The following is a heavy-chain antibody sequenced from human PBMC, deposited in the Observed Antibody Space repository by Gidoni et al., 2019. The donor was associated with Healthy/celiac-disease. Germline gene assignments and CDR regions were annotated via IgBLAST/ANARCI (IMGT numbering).Heavy chain of an antibody. CDR3: ARIVDTAMAIGGWFDP. CDR2: IYYSGST. CDR1: GGSISSSSYY. V-gene: IGHV4-39*01. Sequence: QLQLQESGPGLVKPSETLSPTCTVPGGSISSSSYYWGWIRQPPGKGLEWIGSIYYSGSTYYNPSLKSRVTISVDTSKNQFSLKLSSVTAADTAVYYCARIVDTAMAIGGWFDPWGQGTLVTVSS. D-gene: IGHD5-18*01. J-gene: IGHJ5*02.